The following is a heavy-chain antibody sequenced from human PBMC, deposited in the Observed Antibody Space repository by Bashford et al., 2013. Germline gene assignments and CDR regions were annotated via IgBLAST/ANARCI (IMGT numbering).Heavy chain of an antibody. D-gene: IGHD3-16*01. J-gene: IGHJ6*02. Sequence: ASVKVSCKASGYTFTGYFMHWVRQAPGQGLEWMGRINPINGGTHYAQNFQGRVTMTRDTSIGTAYMELSRLRSDDTAVYYCARGGGNGIVYYYGMDVWGQGTTVTVSS. CDR2: INPINGGT. CDR3: ARGGGNGIVYYYGMDV. CDR1: GYTFTGYF. V-gene: IGHV1-2*06.